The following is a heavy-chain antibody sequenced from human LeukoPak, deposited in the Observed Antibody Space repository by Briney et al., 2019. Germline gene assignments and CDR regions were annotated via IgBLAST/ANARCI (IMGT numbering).Heavy chain of an antibody. CDR3: ARGIAAAGMVPPPPGVYYYYYGMDV. CDR2: IYYSGST. Sequence: SETLSLTCTVSGGSISSSSYYWSWIRQPPGKGLEWIGYIYYSGSTNYNPSLKSRVTISVDTSKNQFSLKLSSVTAADTAVYYCARGIAAAGMVPPPPGVYYYYYGMDVWGQGTTVTVSS. D-gene: IGHD6-13*01. V-gene: IGHV4-61*01. J-gene: IGHJ6*02. CDR1: GGSISSSSYY.